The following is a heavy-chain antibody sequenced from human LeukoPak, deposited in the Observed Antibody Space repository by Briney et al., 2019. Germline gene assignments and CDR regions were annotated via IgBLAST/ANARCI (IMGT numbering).Heavy chain of an antibody. Sequence: PGGSLRLSCAASGFTFSSYSMNWVRQAPGKGLEWVSSISSSSSYIYYADSVKGRFTISRDNAKNSLYLQMNSLRAEDTAVYYCARGWSIAARPPFDYWGQGTLVTVSS. CDR2: ISSSSSYI. V-gene: IGHV3-21*01. D-gene: IGHD6-6*01. J-gene: IGHJ4*02. CDR3: ARGWSIAARPPFDY. CDR1: GFTFSSYS.